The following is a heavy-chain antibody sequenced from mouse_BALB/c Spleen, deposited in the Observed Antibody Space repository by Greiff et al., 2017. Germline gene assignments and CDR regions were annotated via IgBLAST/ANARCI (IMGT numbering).Heavy chain of an antibody. CDR3: ARDSMVTTFAY. V-gene: IGHV3-6*02. CDR2: ISYDGSN. Sequence: EVKLVESGPGLVKPSQSLSLTCSVTGYSITSGYYWNWIRQFPGNKLEWMGYISYDGSNNYNPSLKNRISITRDTSKNQFFLKLNSVTTEDTATYYCARDSMVTTFAYWGQGTLVTVSA. D-gene: IGHD2-10*02. J-gene: IGHJ3*01. CDR1: GYSITSGYY.